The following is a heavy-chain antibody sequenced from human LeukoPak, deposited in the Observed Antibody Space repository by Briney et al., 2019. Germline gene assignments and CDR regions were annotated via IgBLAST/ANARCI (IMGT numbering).Heavy chain of an antibody. V-gene: IGHV4-59*01. Sequence: SETLSLTCTVSGGSISSYYWSWLRQPPGKGLEWIGYIYYRGSTNYNPSLKSRVTISVDTSKNQFSLKLSSVTAADTAVYYCARGSTYYDFWSGYPAVLGMDVWGQGTTVTVSS. CDR1: GGSISSYY. CDR3: ARGSTYYDFWSGYPAVLGMDV. CDR2: IYYRGST. D-gene: IGHD3-3*01. J-gene: IGHJ6*02.